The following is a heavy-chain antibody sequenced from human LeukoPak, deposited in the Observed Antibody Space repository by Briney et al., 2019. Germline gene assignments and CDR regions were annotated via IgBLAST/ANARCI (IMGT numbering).Heavy chain of an antibody. V-gene: IGHV4-59*12. CDR2: IYYSGST. J-gene: IGHJ4*02. CDR3: ARGGPVYDYVWGSYRYTGTFDY. D-gene: IGHD3-16*02. CDR1: GGSISSYY. Sequence: SETLSLTCTVSGGSISSYYWSWIRQPPGKGLEWIGYIYYSGSTNYNPSLKSRVTISVDTSKNQFSLKLSSVTAADTAVYYCARGGPVYDYVWGSYRYTGTFDYWGQGTLVTVSS.